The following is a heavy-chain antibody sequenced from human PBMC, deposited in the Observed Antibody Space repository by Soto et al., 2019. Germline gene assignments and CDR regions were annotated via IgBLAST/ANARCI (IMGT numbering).Heavy chain of an antibody. J-gene: IGHJ4*02. Sequence: GASVKVSCKASGYTFTSYGISWVRHAPGQGLEWMGLINPYDGNTRYAQRLQGRVTMTRDTSTSTVYMELSSLRSEDTAIYYCARGAYNWNYASDYWGQGTLVTVSS. CDR1: GYTFTSYG. D-gene: IGHD1-7*01. V-gene: IGHV1-18*01. CDR3: ARGAYNWNYASDY. CDR2: INPYDGNT.